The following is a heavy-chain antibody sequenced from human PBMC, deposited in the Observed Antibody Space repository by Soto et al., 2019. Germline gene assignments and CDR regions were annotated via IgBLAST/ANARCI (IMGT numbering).Heavy chain of an antibody. J-gene: IGHJ6*02. Sequence: SETLSLTCAVYFGSFSGFYWSWVRQPPGKGLEWIGEINHSGSTNYTPSLQSRVTISVDTSKNQFFLKLNSVTAADTAVYYCARIRVRRGISYYYYYGMDVWGQGTTVTVSS. CDR1: FGSFSGFY. CDR3: ARIRVRRGISYYYYYGMDV. CDR2: INHSGST. V-gene: IGHV4-34*01. D-gene: IGHD3-10*01.